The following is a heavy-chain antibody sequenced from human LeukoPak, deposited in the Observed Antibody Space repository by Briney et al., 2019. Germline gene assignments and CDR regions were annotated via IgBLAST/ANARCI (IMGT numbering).Heavy chain of an antibody. D-gene: IGHD4-17*01. CDR3: ARDASGYRDYPDDAFDI. J-gene: IGHJ3*02. CDR2: IYSTGSA. Sequence: SETLSLTCTVSGGSISSYYWSWIRQPAGKGLEWIGRIYSTGSANYNPSLKSRVTMSVDTSKNQFSLKLTSVTAADTAVDYCARDASGYRDYPDDAFDIWGQGTMVTVSS. V-gene: IGHV4-4*07. CDR1: GGSISSYY.